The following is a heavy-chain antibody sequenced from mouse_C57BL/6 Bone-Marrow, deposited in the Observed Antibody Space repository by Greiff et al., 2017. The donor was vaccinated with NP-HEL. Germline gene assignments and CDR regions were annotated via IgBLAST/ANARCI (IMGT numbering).Heavy chain of an antibody. Sequence: VQGVESGAELVRPGTSVKVSCKASGYAFTNYLIEWVKQRPGQGLEWIGVINPGSGGTNYNEKFKGKATLTADKSSSTAYMQLSSLTSEDSAVYFCARRIYYDYPAWFAYWGQGTLVTVSA. CDR2: INPGSGGT. D-gene: IGHD2-4*01. CDR1: GYAFTNYL. V-gene: IGHV1-54*01. J-gene: IGHJ3*01. CDR3: ARRIYYDYPAWFAY.